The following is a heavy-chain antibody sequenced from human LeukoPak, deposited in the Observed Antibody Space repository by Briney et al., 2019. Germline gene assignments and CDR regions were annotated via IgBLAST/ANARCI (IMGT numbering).Heavy chain of an antibody. CDR3: ARDRVDFWSGYYTVDAFDI. CDR2: ISAYNGNT. Sequence: ASVKVSCTASGYTFTSYGISWVRQAPGQGLEWMGWISAYNGNTNYAQKLQGRVTMTTDTSTSTAYMELRSLRSDDTAVYYCARDRVDFWSGYYTVDAFDIWGQGTMVTVSS. CDR1: GYTFTSYG. D-gene: IGHD3-3*01. V-gene: IGHV1-18*01. J-gene: IGHJ3*02.